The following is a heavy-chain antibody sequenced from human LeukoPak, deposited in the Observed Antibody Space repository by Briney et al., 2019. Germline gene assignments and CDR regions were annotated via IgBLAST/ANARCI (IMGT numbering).Heavy chain of an antibody. D-gene: IGHD5-18*01. CDR3: ARVLRIQLWLNYFDY. J-gene: IGHJ4*02. V-gene: IGHV4-39*01. Sequence: MPSETLSLTCTVSGGSISSSSYYWGWIRQPPGKGLEWIGSIYYSGSTYYNPSLKSRVTISVDTSKNQFSLKLSSVTAADTAVYYCARVLRIQLWLNYFDYWGQGTLVTVSS. CDR1: GGSISSSSYY. CDR2: IYYSGST.